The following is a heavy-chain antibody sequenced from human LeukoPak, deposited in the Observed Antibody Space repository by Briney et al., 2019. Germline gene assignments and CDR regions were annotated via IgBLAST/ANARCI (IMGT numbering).Heavy chain of an antibody. CDR1: GGSFNAYA. V-gene: IGHV1-69*05. Sequence: SVKVSCKASGGSFNAYAISWVRQAPGQGLEWMGGIIPICGTSNYAQKLQGRVTISTDESTSTAYMEVSSLRSEDTAIYYCARGLDASMETAYDYWGQGTLVTVSS. J-gene: IGHJ4*02. CDR3: ARGLDASMETAYDY. D-gene: IGHD5-18*01. CDR2: IIPICGTS.